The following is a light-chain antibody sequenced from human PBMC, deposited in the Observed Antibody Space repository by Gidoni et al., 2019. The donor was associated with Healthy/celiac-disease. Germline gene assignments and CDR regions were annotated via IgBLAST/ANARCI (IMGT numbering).Light chain of an antibody. J-gene: IGKJ2*04. CDR2: GAS. CDR1: QSVSSSY. CDR3: QQYGSSPMCS. Sequence: EIVLTQSPGTLSLSPGDRATLSCRASQSVSSSYLAWYQQKPGQAPRLLIYGASSRATGIPDRFSGSGSGTDFTLTISRLEPEDFAVYYCQQYGSSPMCSFGQGTKLEIK. V-gene: IGKV3-20*01.